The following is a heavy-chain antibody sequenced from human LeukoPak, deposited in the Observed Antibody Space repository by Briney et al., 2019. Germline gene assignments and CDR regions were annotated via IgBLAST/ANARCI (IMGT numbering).Heavy chain of an antibody. CDR3: ARDLGVGVTDGYRHFDL. J-gene: IGHJ2*01. D-gene: IGHD3-16*02. CDR2: IRNKPNSYTT. Sequence: GGSLRLSCAASGFTLSDHYMDWVRQAPGKGLEWVGRIRNKPNSYTTEYAAPVKGRFTISRDDSINSLFLQMNSLKTEDTAVYYCARDLGVGVTDGYRHFDLWGRGTLVTVSS. V-gene: IGHV3-72*01. CDR1: GFTLSDHY.